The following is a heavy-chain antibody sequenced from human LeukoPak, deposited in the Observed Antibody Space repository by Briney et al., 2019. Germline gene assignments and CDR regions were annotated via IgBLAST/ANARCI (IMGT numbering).Heavy chain of an antibody. CDR1: GFTFSTYW. J-gene: IGHJ4*02. Sequence: PGGSLRLSCAASGFTFSTYWMTWVRQAPGKGLEWVANIKQDGSEQYYVDSVKGRFTISRDSAKNSVYLRMNSLRAEDTALYYCARKLTGTTYFDCWGQGTLVTVSS. CDR2: IKQDGSEQ. CDR3: ARKLTGTTYFDC. V-gene: IGHV3-7*02. D-gene: IGHD1-1*01.